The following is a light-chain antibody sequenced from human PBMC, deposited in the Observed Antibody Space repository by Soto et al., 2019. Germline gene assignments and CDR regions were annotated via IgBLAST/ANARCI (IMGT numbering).Light chain of an antibody. CDR2: GAS. J-gene: IGKJ1*01. CDR3: QHYGSSLWT. V-gene: IGKV3-20*01. CDR1: ESVNSH. Sequence: EIVLTQSPATLSLSPGERATLSCRASESVNSHLTWYQQKPGQAPRLLIYGASSRATGIPDRFSGSGSGTDFTLTISRLEPEDFAVYYCQHYGSSLWTFGQGTKVDIK.